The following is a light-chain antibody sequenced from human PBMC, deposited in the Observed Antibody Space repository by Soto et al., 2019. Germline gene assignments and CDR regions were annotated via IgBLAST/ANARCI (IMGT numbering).Light chain of an antibody. Sequence: DIHLTHSPSSLSASVGDRFTISCRATQGIGTYLTWYQQKPGRAPNLLIYDASTLQTGAPSRFSGRASATDFTLTISSLQPEDVGTYFCQQTYSTPQWTFGQGTRVDIK. CDR3: QQTYSTPQWT. J-gene: IGKJ1*01. CDR2: DAS. V-gene: IGKV1-39*01. CDR1: QGIGTY.